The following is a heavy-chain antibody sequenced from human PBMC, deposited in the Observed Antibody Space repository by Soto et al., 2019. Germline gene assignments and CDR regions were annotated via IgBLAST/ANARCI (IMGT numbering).Heavy chain of an antibody. J-gene: IGHJ3*02. CDR2: IYPGYSDT. CDR3: ARQRDCSGGSCYGGFDI. D-gene: IGHD2-15*01. Sequence: GESLKISCKGSGYRFTSYWIGWVRQMPGKGLEWMGIIYPGYSDTRYSPSFQGQVTISADKSISTAYLQRSRLKPSDTAMYYGARQRDCSGGSCYGGFDIWGQGTMVTVAS. CDR1: GYRFTSYW. V-gene: IGHV5-51*01.